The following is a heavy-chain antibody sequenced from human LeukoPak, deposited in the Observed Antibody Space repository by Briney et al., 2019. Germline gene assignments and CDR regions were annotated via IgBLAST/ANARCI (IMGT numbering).Heavy chain of an antibody. CDR3: AREARYSSGWYGCFDR. CDR1: GFAFSDYY. J-gene: IGHJ5*02. D-gene: IGHD6-19*01. Sequence: GGSLRLSCAASGFAFSDYYMSWIRQALGEGLEWVSYIGSSSTYTNYADSVKGRFTISRDNAKNPLYLQMNILRAEDTAVYFCAREARYSSGWYGCFDRWGQGTLVTVSS. CDR2: IGSSSTYT. V-gene: IGHV3-11*05.